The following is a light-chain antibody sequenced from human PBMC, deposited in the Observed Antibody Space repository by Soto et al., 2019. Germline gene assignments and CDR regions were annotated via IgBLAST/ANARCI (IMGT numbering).Light chain of an antibody. Sequence: EIVLMQSPGTLSLSPGERATLSCRASQTMTRAYVAWYQQKPGQAPRLLIYAASYTGTGLSDKFNGSGSGPDFTLTISRLEPEDSAVYYCHQYHSPPQTFGQGTKVEIK. CDR1: QTMTRAY. J-gene: IGKJ2*01. CDR2: AAS. CDR3: HQYHSPPQT. V-gene: IGKV3-20*01.